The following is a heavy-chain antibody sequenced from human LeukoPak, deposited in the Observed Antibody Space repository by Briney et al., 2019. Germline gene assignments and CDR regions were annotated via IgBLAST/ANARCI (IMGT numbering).Heavy chain of an antibody. CDR1: GYSFTSSD. V-gene: IGHV1-18*01. J-gene: IGHJ3*02. CDR2: ISTNNGNT. D-gene: IGHD6-13*01. Sequence: ASVKVSCKASGYSFTSSDITWVRQAPGQGLEWMGWISTNNGNTNYAQKFQGRVRMTTERSTTTAYLELGSLRSDDTAVYYCARSDWAAVGPIDAFDIWGQGTMVTVSS. CDR3: ARSDWAAVGPIDAFDI.